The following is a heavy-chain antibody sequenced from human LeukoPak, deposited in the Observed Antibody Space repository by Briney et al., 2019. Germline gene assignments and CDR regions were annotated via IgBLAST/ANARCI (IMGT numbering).Heavy chain of an antibody. CDR2: ISGSGGST. CDR1: GFTFGDYA. CDR3: AKDSSSSSLEVFDP. D-gene: IGHD6-6*01. Sequence: GGSLRPSCTASGFTFGDYAMSWFRQAPGKGLEWVSAISGSGGSTYYADSVKGRFTISRDNSKNTLYLQMNSLRAEDTAVYYCAKDSSSSSLEVFDPWGQGTLVTVSS. J-gene: IGHJ5*02. V-gene: IGHV3-23*01.